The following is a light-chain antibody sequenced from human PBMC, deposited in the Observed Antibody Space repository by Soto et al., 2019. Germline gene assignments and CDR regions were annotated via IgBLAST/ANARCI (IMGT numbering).Light chain of an antibody. Sequence: ETVMTQSPATLPVSPGERATLSCRASQSVRSNLAWYQQKPGQAPRLLIYGASTRATGVPARFSGSGSWTEFTLTINGLQSEDFALYYCQEYDNWPLWTFGQGTKVEVK. CDR1: QSVRSN. V-gene: IGKV3-15*01. CDR3: QEYDNWPLWT. CDR2: GAS. J-gene: IGKJ1*01.